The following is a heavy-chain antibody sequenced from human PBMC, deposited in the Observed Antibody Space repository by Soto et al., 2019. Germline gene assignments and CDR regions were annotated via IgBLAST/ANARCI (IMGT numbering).Heavy chain of an antibody. J-gene: IGHJ4*02. Sequence: QVQLVESGGGVVQPGRSLRLSCAASGFTFSSYGMHWVRQAPGKGLEWVAVISYDGSNKYYADSVKGRFTISRDNSKNTLYLQMNSLRAEDTAVYYCANDWEARCRGDCYFDYWGQGTLVPVSS. CDR1: GFTFSSYG. V-gene: IGHV3-30*18. D-gene: IGHD2-21*02. CDR2: ISYDGSNK. CDR3: ANDWEARCRGDCYFDY.